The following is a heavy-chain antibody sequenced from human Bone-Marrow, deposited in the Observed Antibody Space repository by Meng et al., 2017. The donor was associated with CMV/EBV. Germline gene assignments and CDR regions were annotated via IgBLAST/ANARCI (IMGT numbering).Heavy chain of an antibody. D-gene: IGHD3-3*01. CDR1: GFTFRNAW. CDR3: ARDLAYYDFWSGYQSYYYYGMDV. J-gene: IGHJ6*02. CDR2: ISSSSSYI. V-gene: IGHV3-21*01. Sequence: GESLKISWAASGFTFRNAWMNWVRQAPGKGLEWVSSISSSSSYIYYADSVKGRFTISRDNAKNTLYLQMNSLRAEDTAVYYCARDLAYYDFWSGYQSYYYYGMDVWGQGTTVTVSS.